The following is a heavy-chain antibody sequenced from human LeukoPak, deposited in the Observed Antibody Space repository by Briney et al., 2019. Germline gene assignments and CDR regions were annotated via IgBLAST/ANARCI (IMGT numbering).Heavy chain of an antibody. V-gene: IGHV3-53*01. CDR2: IYSGGST. CDR1: GFTVSSNY. CDR3: AKDRYCSSTSCYTEDY. Sequence: GGSLRLSCAASGFTVSSNYMSWVRQAPGKGLEWVSVIYSGGSTYYADSVKGRFTISRDNSKNTLYLQMNSLRAEDTAVYYCAKDRYCSSTSCYTEDYWGQGTLVTVSS. D-gene: IGHD2-2*02. J-gene: IGHJ4*02.